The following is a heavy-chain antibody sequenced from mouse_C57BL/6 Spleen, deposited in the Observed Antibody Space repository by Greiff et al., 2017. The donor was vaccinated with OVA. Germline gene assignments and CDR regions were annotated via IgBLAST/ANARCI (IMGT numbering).Heavy chain of an antibody. J-gene: IGHJ3*01. Sequence: VQLQQSGPELVKPGASVKISCKASGYSFTGYYMNWVKQSPEKSLEWIGEINPSTGGTTYNQKFKAKATLTVDKSSSTAYMQLKSLTSEDSAVYYCARPMVTTEFAYWGQGTLVTVSA. V-gene: IGHV1-42*01. CDR3: ARPMVTTEFAY. CDR1: GYSFTGYY. D-gene: IGHD2-2*01. CDR2: INPSTGGT.